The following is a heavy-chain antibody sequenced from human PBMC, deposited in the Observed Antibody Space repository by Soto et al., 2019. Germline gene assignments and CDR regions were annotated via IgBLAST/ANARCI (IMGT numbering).Heavy chain of an antibody. CDR3: ARIDYGGNSGLYFDY. CDR2: ISSSSSYI. J-gene: IGHJ4*02. CDR1: GFTFSSYG. V-gene: IGHV3-21*01. D-gene: IGHD4-17*01. Sequence: GGSLRLSCAASGFTFSSYGMHWVRQAPGKGLEWASSISSSSSYIYYADSVKGRFTISRDNAKNSLYLQMNSLRAEDTAVYYCARIDYGGNSGLYFDYWGQGTLVTVSS.